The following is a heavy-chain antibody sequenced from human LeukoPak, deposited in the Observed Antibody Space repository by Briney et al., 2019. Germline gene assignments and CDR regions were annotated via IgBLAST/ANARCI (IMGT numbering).Heavy chain of an antibody. CDR3: ASGKGGRWELPYFDY. Sequence: SETLSLTSTVPGGSPSIYYWSWVPQPPGEGLGWIWYIYYSGSANYNPSLKSRVTISVDTSKNQSSPKLSLVTTADTAVYYCASGKGGRWELPYFDYWGQGTLVTVSS. J-gene: IGHJ4*02. D-gene: IGHD1-26*01. V-gene: IGHV4-59*01. CDR2: IYYSGSA. CDR1: GGSPSIYY.